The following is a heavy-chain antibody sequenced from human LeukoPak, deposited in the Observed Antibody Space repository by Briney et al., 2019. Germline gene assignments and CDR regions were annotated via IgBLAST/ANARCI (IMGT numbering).Heavy chain of an antibody. Sequence: GGSLRLSCAASGFTFSSYSMNWVRQAPGKGLEWVSSISSSSSYIYYADSVKGRFTISRDNAKNSLYLQMNSLRAEDTAVYYCGRETQVGATVDYGGREPLSTVP. D-gene: IGHD1-26*01. J-gene: IGHJ4*02. CDR1: GFTFSSYS. CDR3: GRETQVGATVDY. V-gene: IGHV3-21*01. CDR2: ISSSSSYI.